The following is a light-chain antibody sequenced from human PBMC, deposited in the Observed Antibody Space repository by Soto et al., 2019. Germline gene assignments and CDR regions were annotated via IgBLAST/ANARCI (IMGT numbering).Light chain of an antibody. CDR3: QQYDNWPPRWT. CDR1: QSVGTN. CDR2: GAS. V-gene: IGKV3-15*01. Sequence: EIVMTQSPATLSVSPGERVTLSCRASQSVGTNLAWYQQKPGQAPRLLILGASTRASGIPAKFSGSGSGTELTLSIGSLQSEDFAIYYCQQYDNWPPRWTFGQGTKVEIK. J-gene: IGKJ2*01.